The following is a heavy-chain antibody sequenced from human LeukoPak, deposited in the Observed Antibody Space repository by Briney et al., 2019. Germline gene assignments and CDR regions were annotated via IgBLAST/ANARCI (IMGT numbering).Heavy chain of an antibody. V-gene: IGHV3-21*01. J-gene: IGHJ4*02. D-gene: IGHD1-26*01. CDR1: GYTFSSYW. CDR2: ISSSSSYI. Sequence: GGSLRLSCAASGYTFSSYWMHWVRQAPGKGLEWVSSISSSSSYIYYADSVKGRFTISRDNAKNSLYLQMNSLRAEDTAVYYCARDLSGSYYPVDYWGQGTLVTVSS. CDR3: ARDLSGSYYPVDY.